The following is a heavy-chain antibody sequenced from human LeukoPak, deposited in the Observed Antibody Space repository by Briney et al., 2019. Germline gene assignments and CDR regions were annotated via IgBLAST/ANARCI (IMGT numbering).Heavy chain of an antibody. CDR1: GFTFSSYW. CDR2: IKQDGSEK. CDR3: ARPRPGYYMDV. Sequence: GGSLRLSCAASGFTFSSYWMSWVRQAPGKGLEWVANIKQDGSEKYYVDSVKGRFTISRDNAKNSLYLQINSLRAEDTAVYYCARPRPGYYMDVWGKGTTVTASS. V-gene: IGHV3-7*01. J-gene: IGHJ6*03. D-gene: IGHD1-1*01.